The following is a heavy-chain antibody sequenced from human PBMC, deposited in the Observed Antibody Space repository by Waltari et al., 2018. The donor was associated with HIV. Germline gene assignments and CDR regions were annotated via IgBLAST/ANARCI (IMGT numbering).Heavy chain of an antibody. CDR1: GYSFAQFA. J-gene: IGHJ4*02. Sequence: QVQLVQSRSELKKPWASVRIACTASGYSFAQFAIHRVRPAHGPRLEWVVRINSGTGYIIVSQNFQCRVTLKADTSANVVYMDLSGLKSVDDSVYYCAREGLMMTFGGIGEFDFWGRGTLVTVSS. CDR3: AREGLMMTFGGIGEFDF. CDR2: INSGTGYI. D-gene: IGHD3-16*01. V-gene: IGHV1-3*01.